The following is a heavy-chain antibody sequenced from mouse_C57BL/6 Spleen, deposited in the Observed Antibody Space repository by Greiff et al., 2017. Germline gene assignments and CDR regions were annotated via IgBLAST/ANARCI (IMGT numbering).Heavy chain of an antibody. CDR1: GYTFTSYW. CDR2: INPSNGGT. J-gene: IGHJ2*01. Sequence: QVQLQQPGTELVKPGASVKLSCKASGYTFTSYWMHWVKQRPGHGLEWIGNINPSNGGTNYNEKFKSKATLTVDKSSSTAYMQLSSPTSEYSAVYYCAGYSYYVPFDYWGQGTTLTVSS. V-gene: IGHV1-53*01. D-gene: IGHD2-12*01. CDR3: AGYSYYVPFDY.